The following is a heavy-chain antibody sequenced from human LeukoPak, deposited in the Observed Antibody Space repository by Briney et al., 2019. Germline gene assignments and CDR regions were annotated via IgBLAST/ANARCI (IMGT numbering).Heavy chain of an antibody. CDR2: MNPNSGNT. J-gene: IGHJ6*03. D-gene: IGHD2-2*01. V-gene: IGHV1-8*03. Sequence: HWASVKVSCKASGYTFTSYDINWVRQATGQGLEWMGWMNPNSGNTGYAQKFQGRVTITRNTSISTAYMELSSLRSEDTAVYYCARSPLVVPAAMPAGYSNYYYYYMDVWGKGTTVTISS. CDR1: GYTFTSYD. CDR3: ARSPLVVPAAMPAGYSNYYYYYMDV.